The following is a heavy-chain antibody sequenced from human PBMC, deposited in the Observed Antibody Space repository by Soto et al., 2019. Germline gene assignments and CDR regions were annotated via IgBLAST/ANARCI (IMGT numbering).Heavy chain of an antibody. J-gene: IGHJ6*01. Sequence: GTLSLTCAAYGVSFSGYYWSWIRQPPGKGLEWVGEINHSGSTNYNPSLKSRVTISVDTSKNKFSLKLSSVTAADTAVYYCARGRHYYGSVSYYFRYYYYGMDVWGQGTTVTVS. CDR3: ARGRHYYGSVSYYFRYYYYGMDV. CDR1: GVSFSGYY. CDR2: INHSGST. D-gene: IGHD3-10*01. V-gene: IGHV4-34*01.